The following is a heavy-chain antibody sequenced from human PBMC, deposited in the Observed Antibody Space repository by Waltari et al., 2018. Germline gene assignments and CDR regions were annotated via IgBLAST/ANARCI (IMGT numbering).Heavy chain of an antibody. D-gene: IGHD3-10*01. V-gene: IGHV4-39*07. Sequence: QLQLQESGPGLVKPSETLSLTCTFSGVSISSSSNYWGWIRQPPGKGLEWIGSIYYSGSTYYNPSLKSRVTISVDTSKNQFSLKLSSVTAADTAVYYCARVSMVQGNAFDIWGQGTMVTVSA. CDR3: ARVSMVQGNAFDI. J-gene: IGHJ3*02. CDR2: IYYSGST. CDR1: GVSISSSSNY.